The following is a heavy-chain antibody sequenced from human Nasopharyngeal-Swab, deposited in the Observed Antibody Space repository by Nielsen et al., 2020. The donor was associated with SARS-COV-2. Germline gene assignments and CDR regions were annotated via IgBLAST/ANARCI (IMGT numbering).Heavy chain of an antibody. CDR3: ASSPLWFGESEHGMDV. D-gene: IGHD3-10*01. CDR2: INHSGST. J-gene: IGHJ6*02. Sequence: WIRQPPGKGLEWIGEINHSGSTNYNPSLKRRVTISVDTSKNQFSLKLSSETAADSAVYYCASSPLWFGESEHGMDVWGQGTTVTVSS. V-gene: IGHV4-34*01.